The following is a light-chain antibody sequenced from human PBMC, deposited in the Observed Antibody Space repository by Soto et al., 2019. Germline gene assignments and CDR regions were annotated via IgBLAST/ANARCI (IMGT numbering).Light chain of an antibody. V-gene: IGLV2-14*01. J-gene: IGLJ2*01. Sequence: QSALTQPASVSGSPGQSITISCTGTTSDVGGYNYVSWYQQHPGKAPKFMIYEVSNRPSGVSNRFSGSKSGNTASLTISGLQAEDEADYYCSSYASSSTVIFGGGTKATVL. CDR3: SSYASSSTVI. CDR1: TSDVGGYNY. CDR2: EVS.